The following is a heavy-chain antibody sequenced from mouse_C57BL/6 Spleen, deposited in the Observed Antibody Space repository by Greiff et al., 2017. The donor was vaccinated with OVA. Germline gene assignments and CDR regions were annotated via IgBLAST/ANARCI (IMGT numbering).Heavy chain of an antibody. V-gene: IGHV1-54*01. CDR3: ARGGKGFAY. CDR2: INPGSGGT. Sequence: VMLQQSGAELVRPGTSVKVSCKASGYAFTNYLIEWVKQRPGQGLEWIGVINPGSGGTNYNEKFKGKATLTADKSSSTAYMQLSSLTSEDSAVYFCARGGKGFAYWGQGTLVTVSA. D-gene: IGHD1-1*02. CDR1: GYAFTNYL. J-gene: IGHJ3*01.